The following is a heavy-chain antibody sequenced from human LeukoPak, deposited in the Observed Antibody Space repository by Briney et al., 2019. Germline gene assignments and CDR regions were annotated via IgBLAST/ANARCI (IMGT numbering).Heavy chain of an antibody. V-gene: IGHV1-46*01. CDR3: ARDPASNWFDP. J-gene: IGHJ5*02. Sequence: ASVKVSCKASGYTFTSYYMHWVRQAPGQGLEWMGIINPSGGSTSYAQKFQGRVTMTRDTSISTAYMELSRLRSDDTAVYYCARDPASNWFDPWGQGTLVTVSS. CDR2: INPSGGST. CDR1: GYTFTSYY.